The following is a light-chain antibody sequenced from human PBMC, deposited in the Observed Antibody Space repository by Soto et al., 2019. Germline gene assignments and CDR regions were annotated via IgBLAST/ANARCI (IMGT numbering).Light chain of an antibody. CDR2: GAS. CDR1: QSVGSN. CDR3: QQYKDWYT. V-gene: IGKV3-15*01. Sequence: EIVMTQSPATLSVSPGERATLSCRASQSVGSNLAWYQHRPGQAPRLLIQGASTRDTGIPARFSGSGSGTELTPTISGLQSEDFAVYYCQQYKDWYTFGQGTKLEIK. J-gene: IGKJ2*01.